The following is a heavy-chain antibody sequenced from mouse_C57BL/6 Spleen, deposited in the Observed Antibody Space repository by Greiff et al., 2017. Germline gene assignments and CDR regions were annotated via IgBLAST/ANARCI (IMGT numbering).Heavy chain of an antibody. D-gene: IGHD2-5*01. J-gene: IGHJ3*01. CDR1: GYAFSSYW. CDR3: ARRGYYSNYTFAY. Sequence: VTLMESGAELVKPGASVKISCKASGYAFSSYWMNWVKQRPGKGLEWIGQIYPGDGDTNYNGKFKGKATLTADKSSSTAYMQLSSLTSEDSAVYFCARRGYYSNYTFAYWGQGTLVTVSA. V-gene: IGHV1-80*01. CDR2: IYPGDGDT.